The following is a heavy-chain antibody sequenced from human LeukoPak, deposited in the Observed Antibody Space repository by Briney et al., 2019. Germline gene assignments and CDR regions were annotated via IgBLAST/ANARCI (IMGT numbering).Heavy chain of an antibody. V-gene: IGHV4-39*01. Sequence: SETLSLTCTVSGGSISSSSYYWGWIRQPPGKGLEWIGSIYYSGSTYYNPSLKSRVTISVDTSKNRFSLKLSSVTAADTAVYYCASTSPCLAGGSCYSRYWGQGTLVTVSS. J-gene: IGHJ4*02. CDR3: ASTSPCLAGGSCYSRY. D-gene: IGHD2-15*01. CDR2: IYYSGST. CDR1: GGSISSSSYY.